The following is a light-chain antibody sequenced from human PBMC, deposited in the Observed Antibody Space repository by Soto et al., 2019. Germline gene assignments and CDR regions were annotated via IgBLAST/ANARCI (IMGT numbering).Light chain of an antibody. J-gene: IGKJ4*01. CDR1: QSVTWY. Sequence: EIVLTQSPAILSLSPGERATLSCRASQSVTWYLAWYQQKPGQAPRLLIYDATNRATGIPARFSGSGSGTDFTLTISSLEPEDFAVYYCQQRTNWLTFGGGTRVEI. CDR2: DAT. V-gene: IGKV3-11*01. CDR3: QQRTNWLT.